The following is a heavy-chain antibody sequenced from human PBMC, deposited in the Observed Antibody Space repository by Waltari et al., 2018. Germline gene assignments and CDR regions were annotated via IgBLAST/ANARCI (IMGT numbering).Heavy chain of an antibody. V-gene: IGHV4-39*01. CDR2: ISYSGTT. J-gene: IGHJ3*01. CDR1: GGSITSARPY. D-gene: IGHD5-12*01. CDR3: ATYIGASVGTASFDV. Sequence: QLQLQESCPGLVKPSETVSLTCSVSGGSITSARPYWGWIRQPPGQGLEWIGTISYSGTTYNSPSLQSRVTISRDTSKNQLSLKLDSVTASDTAVYYCATYIGASVGTASFDVWGQGTMVTVSS.